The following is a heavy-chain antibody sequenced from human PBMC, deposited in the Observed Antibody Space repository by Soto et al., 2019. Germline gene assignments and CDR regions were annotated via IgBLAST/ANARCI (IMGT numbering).Heavy chain of an antibody. J-gene: IGHJ6*03. CDR2: ISWNSGSI. D-gene: IGHD1-7*01. Sequence: GGSLRLSCAASGFTFDDYAMHWVRQAPGKGLEWVSGISWNSGSIGYADSVKGRFTISRDNAKNSLYLQMNSLRAEDTALYYCAKDMVAGITGTTVDVDYYYMDVWGKGTTVTVSS. CDR3: AKDMVAGITGTTVDVDYYYMDV. V-gene: IGHV3-9*01. CDR1: GFTFDDYA.